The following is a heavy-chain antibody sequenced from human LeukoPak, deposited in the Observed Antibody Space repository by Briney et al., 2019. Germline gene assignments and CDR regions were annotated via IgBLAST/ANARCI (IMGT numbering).Heavy chain of an antibody. V-gene: IGHV1-69*05. D-gene: IGHD5-24*01. CDR2: IIPIFGTA. CDR1: GGTFSSYA. Sequence: SVKVSCKASGGTFSSYAISWVRQAPGQGLEWMGRIIPIFGTANYAQKFQGRVTITTDESTSTAYMELSSLRSVDTAVYYCARDSGTIKVKGYFDYWGQGTLVTVSS. J-gene: IGHJ4*02. CDR3: ARDSGTIKVKGYFDY.